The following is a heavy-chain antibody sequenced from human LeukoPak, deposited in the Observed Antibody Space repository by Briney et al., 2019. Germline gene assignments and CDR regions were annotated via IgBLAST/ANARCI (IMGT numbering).Heavy chain of an antibody. CDR1: AYTFSAYL. Sequence: ASVKVSCKTSAYTFSAYLIHWVRQAPGQGLEWMGIIDPSGGRPDYAQKFLGRITMTRDTSTSTVYMELSSLRSEDTAVYYCARDLGLRGVTNWSDTWGQGTLVTVSS. D-gene: IGHD3-10*01. CDR3: ARDLGLRGVTNWSDT. J-gene: IGHJ5*02. CDR2: IDPSGGRP. V-gene: IGHV1-46*01.